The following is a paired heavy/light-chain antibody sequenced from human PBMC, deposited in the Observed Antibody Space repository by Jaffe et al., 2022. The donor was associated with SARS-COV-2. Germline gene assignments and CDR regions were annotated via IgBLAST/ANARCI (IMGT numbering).Heavy chain of an antibody. V-gene: IGHV3-72*01. J-gene: IGHJ4*02. Sequence: EVQLVESGGYLVQPGGSLRLSCAASGFIFSDHYMDWLRQAPGKGLEWIGRIRNKAYSFSTEFAASVKGRFTISRDDSKKSVYLQMSSLRTDDTAVYYCARGPYCPNGECYNPPAQFDFWGQGTLVTVSS. CDR2: IRNKAYSFST. CDR1: GFIFSDHY. CDR3: ARGPYCPNGECYNPPAQFDF. D-gene: IGHD2-8*01.
Light chain of an antibody. CDR1: QGVGND. Sequence: DIQMTQSPSSLSASVGDRVTVSCRASQGVGNDLGWYQQRPGKAPKRLIYAASNLHIGVPSRFSASGSGTEFTLTISGLQPEDFATYYCLHYNSYPLTFGQGTKLEIK. CDR2: AAS. V-gene: IGKV1-17*01. J-gene: IGKJ2*01. CDR3: LHYNSYPLT.